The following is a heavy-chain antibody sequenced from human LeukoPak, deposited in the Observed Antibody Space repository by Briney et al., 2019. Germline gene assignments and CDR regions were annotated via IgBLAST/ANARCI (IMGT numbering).Heavy chain of an antibody. D-gene: IGHD1-20*01. CDR2: INHSGST. CDR1: GGSFSGYY. CDR3: ARAVTGTTGAYYYYYMDV. V-gene: IGHV4-34*01. Sequence: SETLSLTCAVYGGSFSGYYWSWIRQPPGKGLEWIGEINHSGSTNYNPSLKSRVTISVDTSKNQFSLKLSSVTAADTAVYYCARAVTGTTGAYYYYYMDVWGKGTTVTVSS. J-gene: IGHJ6*03.